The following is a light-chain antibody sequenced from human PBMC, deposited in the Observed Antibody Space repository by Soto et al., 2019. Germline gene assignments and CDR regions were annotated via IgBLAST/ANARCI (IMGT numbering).Light chain of an antibody. Sequence: EIVLTQSPATLSLSPGERATLSCRASQSVSSYLAWYQQKPGQAPRLLIYDASNRATGIPARFSGSGSGTDFSLPISSLEPEDFAVYYCQQRSNWPPAYTCGQGTKLEIK. CDR3: QQRSNWPPAYT. CDR2: DAS. CDR1: QSVSSY. V-gene: IGKV3-11*01. J-gene: IGKJ2*01.